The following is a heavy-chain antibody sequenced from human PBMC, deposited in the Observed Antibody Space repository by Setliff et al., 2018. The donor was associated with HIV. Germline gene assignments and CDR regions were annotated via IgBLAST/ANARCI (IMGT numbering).Heavy chain of an antibody. V-gene: IGHV4-39*07. J-gene: IGHJ1*01. Sequence: ASETLSLTCTVSGVSTSTSSYYWGWIRQPPGKGLDWIGYIYYSGNTYYNPSLKSRVTISVDTSRNQFSLRLSSVTAADTAIYYCARVPTSSWYVTTQRTKEYFQQWGQGTLVTVSS. CDR3: ARVPTSSWYVTTQRTKEYFQQ. CDR2: IYYSGNT. D-gene: IGHD6-13*01. CDR1: GVSTSTSSYY.